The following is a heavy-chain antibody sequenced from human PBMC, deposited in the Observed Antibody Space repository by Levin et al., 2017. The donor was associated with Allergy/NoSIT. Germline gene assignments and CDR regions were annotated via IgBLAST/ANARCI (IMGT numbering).Heavy chain of an antibody. CDR2: INHSGST. D-gene: IGHD4-17*01. Sequence: ETLSLTCAVYGGSFSGYYWSWIRQPPGKGLEWIGEINHSGSTNYNPSLKSRVTISVDTSKNQFSLKLSSVTAADTAVYYCASFDLPDYGDYRDAFDIWGQGTMVTVSS. CDR3: ASFDLPDYGDYRDAFDI. CDR1: GGSFSGYY. V-gene: IGHV4-34*01. J-gene: IGHJ3*02.